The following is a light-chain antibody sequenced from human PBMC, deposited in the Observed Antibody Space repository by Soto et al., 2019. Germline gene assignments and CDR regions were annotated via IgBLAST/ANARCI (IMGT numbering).Light chain of an antibody. J-gene: IGKJ4*01. Sequence: DIQMTQSPSSVSASVGDRVTITCRATQDISRWLAWYQQQPGTAPKLLIYAASSLQSGVPSRFSGSGSGTDFNLTIDSLQPEDFATYYCQQADSFPLTLGGGTKVEIK. CDR1: QDISRW. CDR2: AAS. V-gene: IGKV1D-12*01. CDR3: QQADSFPLT.